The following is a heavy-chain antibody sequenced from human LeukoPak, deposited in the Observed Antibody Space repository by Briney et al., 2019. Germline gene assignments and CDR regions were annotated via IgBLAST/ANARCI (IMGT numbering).Heavy chain of an antibody. D-gene: IGHD4-17*01. CDR2: INHSGST. CDR1: GGSSSGYY. Sequence: SSETLSLTCAVYGGSSSGYYWSWIRQPPGKGLEWVGEINHSGSTNYNPSLKSRVTISVDTSKNQFSLKLSSVTAADTAVYYCARGRNYGVHFDYWGQGTLVTVSS. CDR3: ARGRNYGVHFDY. V-gene: IGHV4-34*01. J-gene: IGHJ4*02.